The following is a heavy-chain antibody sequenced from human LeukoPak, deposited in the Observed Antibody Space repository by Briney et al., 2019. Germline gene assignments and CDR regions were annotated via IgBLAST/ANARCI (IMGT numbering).Heavy chain of an antibody. CDR2: ISNSGGSII. V-gene: IGHV3-48*04. CDR3: AKGSGDY. CDR1: GFTFSSYS. Sequence: GGSLRLSCAASGFTFSSYSMNWVRQAPGKGLEWVSHISNSGGSIIYYADSVEGRFTISRDNARDSLYLQMNSLRVEDTAVYYCAKGSGDYWGQGTLVTVSS. J-gene: IGHJ4*02.